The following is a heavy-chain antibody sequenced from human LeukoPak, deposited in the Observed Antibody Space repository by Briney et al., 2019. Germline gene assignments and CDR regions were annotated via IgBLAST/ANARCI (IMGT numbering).Heavy chain of an antibody. V-gene: IGHV3-7*03. D-gene: IGHD3-16*01. CDR1: GFAFSSYW. Sequence: GGSLRLSCAASGFAFSSYWMNWARQDPGKGLEWVASINHNGNVNYYVDSVKGRFTISRDNAKNSLYLQMSNLRAEDTAVYFCARGGGLDVWGQGATVTVSS. CDR2: INHNGNVN. J-gene: IGHJ6*02. CDR3: ARGGGLDV.